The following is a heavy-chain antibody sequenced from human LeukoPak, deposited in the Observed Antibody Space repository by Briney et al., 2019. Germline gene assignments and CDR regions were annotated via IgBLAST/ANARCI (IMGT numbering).Heavy chain of an antibody. V-gene: IGHV2-5*01. CDR3: AHRSQVLVGATALYFFDY. CDR2: IYWNDDK. D-gene: IGHD1-26*01. CDR1: GFSLSTSGVG. J-gene: IGHJ4*02. Sequence: SGPTLVNPTQTLTLTCTFSGFSLSTSGVGVGWIRQPPGEALEWLALIYWNDDKRYSPSLKSRLTITKDTSKNQVVLTMTNMDPVDTATYYCAHRSQVLVGATALYFFDYWGQGALVTVSS.